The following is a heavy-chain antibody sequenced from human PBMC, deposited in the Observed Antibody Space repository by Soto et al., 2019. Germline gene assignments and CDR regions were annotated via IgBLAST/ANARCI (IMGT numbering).Heavy chain of an antibody. Sequence: SGGSLRLSCAASGFTLSLHTMNWVRQAPGKGLEWVSFIGSRTSDIYYADSVKGRFTISRDNAKDSLYLDLTRLRAEDTAVYFCVRDYYDTSGYPTTFDMWGQGTMVTVSS. V-gene: IGHV3-21*01. D-gene: IGHD3-22*01. J-gene: IGHJ3*02. CDR1: GFTLSLHT. CDR2: IGSRTSDI. CDR3: VRDYYDTSGYPTTFDM.